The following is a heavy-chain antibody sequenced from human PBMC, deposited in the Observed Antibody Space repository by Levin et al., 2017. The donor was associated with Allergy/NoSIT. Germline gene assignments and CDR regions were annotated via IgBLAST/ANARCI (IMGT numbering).Heavy chain of an antibody. Sequence: TGGSLRLSCVASGFNLSSFAMNWVRQAPGKGLEWVSVIGASGRSIFYAESVKGRFTVSRDTSKNTLSLQMNSLRVEDTATYYCAKDRRGSIFGVIIAGGGSYGMDVWGQGTTVTVSS. CDR3: AKDRRGSIFGVIIAGGGSYGMDV. J-gene: IGHJ6*02. D-gene: IGHD3-3*01. CDR2: IGASGRSI. CDR1: GFNLSSFA. V-gene: IGHV3-23*01.